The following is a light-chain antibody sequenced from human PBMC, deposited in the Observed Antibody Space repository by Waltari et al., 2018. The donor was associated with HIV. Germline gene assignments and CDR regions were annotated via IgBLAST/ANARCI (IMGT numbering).Light chain of an antibody. J-gene: IGLJ1*01. CDR1: SSNIGAGYD. Sequence: QSVLAPPPSVSGAPGQRVTISCTGSSSNIGAGYDVHWYQQPPGTAPKFLIYGNTNRPSGVPDRFSGSKSGSSASLAITGLQAEDEADYYCQSYDTSLSAYVFGTGTKVTVL. CDR3: QSYDTSLSAYV. CDR2: GNT. V-gene: IGLV1-40*01.